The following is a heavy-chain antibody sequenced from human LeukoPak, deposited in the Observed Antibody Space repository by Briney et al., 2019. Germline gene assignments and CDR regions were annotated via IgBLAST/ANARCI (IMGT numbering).Heavy chain of an antibody. D-gene: IGHD2-2*02. Sequence: KPSETLSLTCTVSGDSISSYYWSWIRQPPGKGLEWIGYIHYSGSTNYNPSLKSRVTISIDTSKNQFSLKLSAVTAADTAVYYCARVIGYCSSSSCYRVYYGMDVWGQGTTVTVSS. CDR1: GDSISSYY. CDR2: IHYSGST. CDR3: ARVIGYCSSSSCYRVYYGMDV. J-gene: IGHJ6*02. V-gene: IGHV4-59*01.